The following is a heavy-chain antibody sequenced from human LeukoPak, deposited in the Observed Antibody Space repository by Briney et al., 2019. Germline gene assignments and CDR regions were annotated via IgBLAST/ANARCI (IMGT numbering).Heavy chain of an antibody. Sequence: GGSLRLSCAASGFSFSSYGMQWVRQAPGKGLEWVAVISYDGSSKYYTDSVKGRFTISRDNSKNTLYLQMNSLRAEDTAVYYCAKDGGNGFTYADYWGQGTQVTVSS. CDR2: ISYDGSSK. CDR1: GFSFSSYG. CDR3: AKDGGNGFTYADY. V-gene: IGHV3-30*18. J-gene: IGHJ4*02. D-gene: IGHD3-16*01.